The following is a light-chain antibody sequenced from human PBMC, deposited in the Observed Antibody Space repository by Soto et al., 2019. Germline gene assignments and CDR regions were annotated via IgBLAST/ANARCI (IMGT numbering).Light chain of an antibody. Sequence: EIVMTQSPDTLSVSPGDRAALSCRTSQSVSSDLAWYQQKPGQAPRLLIYGASTRATGTPARFSGSGSGTEFTLTISSLQSEDFAVYYCHHYSSWPPYTFGQGTKVDNK. CDR1: QSVSSD. V-gene: IGKV3D-15*01. CDR3: HHYSSWPPYT. J-gene: IGKJ2*01. CDR2: GAS.